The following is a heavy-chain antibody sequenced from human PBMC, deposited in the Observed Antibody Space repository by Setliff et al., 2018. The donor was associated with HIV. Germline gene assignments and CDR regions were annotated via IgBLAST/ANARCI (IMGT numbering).Heavy chain of an antibody. D-gene: IGHD6-6*01. CDR2: IHSPGIV. Sequence: PSETLSLTCSVTGAPTSRDNYFWGWIRQPPRKGLEWIANIHSPGIVYYNPSLRSRVTISVDTSQSRFSLELTSVTAADTAVYFCARGQFVSPGRPRHYMDVWGKGTSVTV. J-gene: IGHJ6*03. CDR3: ARGQFVSPGRPRHYMDV. CDR1: GAPTSRDNYF. V-gene: IGHV4-39*01.